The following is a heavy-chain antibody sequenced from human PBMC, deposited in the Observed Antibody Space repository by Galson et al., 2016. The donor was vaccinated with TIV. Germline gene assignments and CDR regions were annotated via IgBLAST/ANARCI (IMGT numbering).Heavy chain of an antibody. CDR2: INANDGMT. V-gene: IGHV1-2*02. J-gene: IGHJ4*02. CDR1: GFTFSDYY. CDR3: ARTGDFDY. Sequence: SVKVPCKASGFTFSDYYMEWVRQAPGRGFESLGWINANDGMTKFAQKFHGRVTLSRDTSITTVYMEMSGLTSDDTAVYYCARTGDFDYWGQGTPVTVSS. D-gene: IGHD1-14*01.